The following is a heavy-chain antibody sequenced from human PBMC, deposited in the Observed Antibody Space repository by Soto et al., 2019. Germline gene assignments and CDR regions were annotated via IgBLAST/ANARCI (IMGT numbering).Heavy chain of an antibody. V-gene: IGHV3-30*18. J-gene: IGHJ6*02. CDR2: ISYDGSIK. Sequence: GGSLRLSCDASGFPFSSYGMHWVRQAPGKGLEWVAVISYDGSIKYYADSVKGRFTVSRDNSKNTLYLQMNTLRADDTAVYYCAKGAQGDPLISDYGMDVWGQGTTVTVSS. CDR3: AKGAQGDPLISDYGMDV. D-gene: IGHD2-21*02. CDR1: GFPFSSYG.